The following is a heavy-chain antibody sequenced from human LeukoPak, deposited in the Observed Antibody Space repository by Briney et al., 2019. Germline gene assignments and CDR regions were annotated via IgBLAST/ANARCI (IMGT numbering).Heavy chain of an antibody. V-gene: IGHV4-39*07. D-gene: IGHD6-6*01. J-gene: IGHJ6*03. CDR3: AREVVVAAPGYYYMDV. CDR1: GGSITSSAYY. Sequence: SETLSLTCTVSGGSITSSAYYWGWIRQPPGKGLEWVGSIYYSGSTYYNPSLKSRVTMSVDTSKNQFSLKLSSVTAADTAVYYCAREVVVAAPGYYYMDVWGKETTVTVSS. CDR2: IYYSGST.